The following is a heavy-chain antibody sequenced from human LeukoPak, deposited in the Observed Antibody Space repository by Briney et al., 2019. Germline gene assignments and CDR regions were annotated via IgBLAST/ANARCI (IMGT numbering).Heavy chain of an antibody. D-gene: IGHD6-19*01. CDR1: GSIFDDYG. V-gene: IGHV3-20*04. CDR3: AGGDSSGWYFDL. J-gene: IGHJ2*01. CDR2: INWNGGST. Sequence: GGSLRLSCAASGSIFDDYGMAWVRQGPGKGLEGVSGINWNGGSTGYADSVKGRFTISRDNAKNLLYLQMNSVRAEDTALYYCAGGDSSGWYFDLWGRGTLVTVSS.